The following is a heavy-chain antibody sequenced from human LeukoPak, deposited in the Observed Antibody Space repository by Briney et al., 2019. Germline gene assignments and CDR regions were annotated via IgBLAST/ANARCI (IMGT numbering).Heavy chain of an antibody. CDR3: ARGTWSSGCQYYLDY. Sequence: PGGSLRLSCAASGFTFSSNWMSWVRQAPGKGLERVATIKEDGSEKYYLDSVKGRFTISRDNAKNSLDLQMNSLRAEDTAVYYCARGTWSSGCQYYLDYWGQGTLVTVSS. J-gene: IGHJ4*02. CDR1: GFTFSSNW. CDR2: IKEDGSEK. V-gene: IGHV3-7*04. D-gene: IGHD3-10*01.